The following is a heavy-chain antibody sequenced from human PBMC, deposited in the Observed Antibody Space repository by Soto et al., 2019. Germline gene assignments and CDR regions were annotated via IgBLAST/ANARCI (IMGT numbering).Heavy chain of an antibody. J-gene: IGHJ5*02. D-gene: IGHD4-17*01. V-gene: IGHV4-30-4*01. CDR3: ARRARSTTAYNWFDP. Sequence: PGKGLEWIGYIYYSGSTYYNPSLKSRVTISVDTSKNQFSLKLSSVTAADTAVYYCARRARSTTAYNWFDPWGQGTLVTVSS. CDR2: IYYSGST.